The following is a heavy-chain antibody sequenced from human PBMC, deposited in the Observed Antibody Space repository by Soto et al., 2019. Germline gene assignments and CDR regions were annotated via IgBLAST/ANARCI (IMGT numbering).Heavy chain of an antibody. CDR2: ISWDGGTS. D-gene: IGHD5-18*01. J-gene: IGHJ6*02. V-gene: IGHV3-43*01. CDR1: GFTFEDYN. Sequence: GGSLRLSCAASGFTFEDYNMHWVRQAPGKGLEWVSLISWDGGTSYYADSVKGRFTMSRDNSKNSLYLQMNSLRTEDAALYFCAKASRIQQWFYYGMDAWGQGTTVTVSS. CDR3: AKASRIQQWFYYGMDA.